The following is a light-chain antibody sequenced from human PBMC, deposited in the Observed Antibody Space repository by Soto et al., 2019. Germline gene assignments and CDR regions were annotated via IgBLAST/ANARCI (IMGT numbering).Light chain of an antibody. Sequence: QSVLTQPPSASGTPGQRVTISCSGGSSNIGSSTVNWYQQLPRTAPKLLIYSNNQRPSGVPDRFSGSKSGTSASLAISGLQSEDEADYYCAAWDDSLNVWVFGGGTKLTVL. V-gene: IGLV1-44*01. CDR3: AAWDDSLNVWV. CDR1: SSNIGSST. J-gene: IGLJ3*02. CDR2: SNN.